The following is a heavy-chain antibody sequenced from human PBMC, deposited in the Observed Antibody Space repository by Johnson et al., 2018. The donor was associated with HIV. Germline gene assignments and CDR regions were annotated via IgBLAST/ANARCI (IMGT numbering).Heavy chain of an antibody. J-gene: IGHJ3*02. D-gene: IGHD2-2*01. CDR3: ARDRWYCSSTSCQKDAFDI. Sequence: VQLVESGGGLVQPGGSLRLSCAASGFTFSSYAMSWVRQAPGKGLEWVANIKQDGSERYYVDSVKGRFTISRDNAKNSLYLQMHSLRAEDTAVYYCARDRWYCSSTSCQKDAFDIWGQGTMVTVSS. CDR1: GFTFSSYA. CDR2: IKQDGSER. V-gene: IGHV3-7*01.